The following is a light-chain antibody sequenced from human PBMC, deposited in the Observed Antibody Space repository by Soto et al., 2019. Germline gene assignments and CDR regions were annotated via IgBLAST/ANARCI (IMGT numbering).Light chain of an antibody. CDR2: AAS. CDR3: QQRYSTLYA. Sequence: DLEMTQSPSSLSASVGDRVTITCRASQSISSYLNWYQQKPGKAPKLLIYAASSLQSGVPSRFSGSGSGTDFTLTISSLQPEDFATYYCQQRYSTLYAFGQGTKVEIK. CDR1: QSISSY. V-gene: IGKV1-39*01. J-gene: IGKJ2*01.